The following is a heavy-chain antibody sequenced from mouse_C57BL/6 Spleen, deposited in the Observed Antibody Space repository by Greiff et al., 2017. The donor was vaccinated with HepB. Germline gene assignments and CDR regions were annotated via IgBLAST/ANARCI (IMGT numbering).Heavy chain of an antibody. CDR3: ARGGVRSFAY. J-gene: IGHJ3*01. V-gene: IGHV1-42*01. D-gene: IGHD1-1*01. CDR1: GYSFTGYY. CDR2: INPSTGGT. Sequence: VQLQQSGPELVKPGASVKISCKASGYSFTGYYMNWVKQSPEKSLEWIGEINPSTGGTTYNQKFKAKATLTVDKSSSTAYMQLKSLTSEDSAVYYCARGGVRSFAYWGQGTLVTVSA.